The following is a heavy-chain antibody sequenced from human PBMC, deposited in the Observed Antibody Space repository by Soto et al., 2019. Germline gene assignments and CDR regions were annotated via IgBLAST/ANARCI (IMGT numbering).Heavy chain of an antibody. CDR3: ARDDCSGGSCYPYYYYGMDV. V-gene: IGHV3-66*01. CDR2: IYSGGST. CDR1: GFTVSSNY. J-gene: IGHJ6*02. D-gene: IGHD2-15*01. Sequence: EVQLVESGGGLVQPGGSLRLSCAASGFTVSSNYMSWVRQAPGKGLEWVSVIYSGGSTYYADSVKGRFTISRDNSKNTLYLQMNSLGAEDTAVYYCARDDCSGGSCYPYYYYGMDVWGQGTTVTVSS.